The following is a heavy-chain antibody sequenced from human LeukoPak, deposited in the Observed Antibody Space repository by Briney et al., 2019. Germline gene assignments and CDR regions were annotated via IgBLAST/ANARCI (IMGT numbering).Heavy chain of an antibody. D-gene: IGHD4-23*01. CDR2: ILYDGSNK. CDR1: GFTFSAYG. V-gene: IGHV3-30*18. Sequence: GSLRLSCAASGFTFSAYGMHWVRQAPGKGLEWVAVILYDGSNKYYADSVKGRFTISRDNSKNTLSLQVNCLRPEDTAVYYCAKGDYGGNSHTFDIWGQGTMVTVSS. J-gene: IGHJ3*02. CDR3: AKGDYGGNSHTFDI.